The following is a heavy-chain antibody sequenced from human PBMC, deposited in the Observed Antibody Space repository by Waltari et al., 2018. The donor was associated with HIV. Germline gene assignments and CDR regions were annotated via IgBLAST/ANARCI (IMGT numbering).Heavy chain of an antibody. D-gene: IGHD1-26*01. J-gene: IGHJ6*02. CDR1: GFTFTSSA. CDR3: AASGSYYGGYYYYGMDV. V-gene: IGHV1-58*01. Sequence: QMQLVQSGPEVKKPGTSVKVSCKASGFTFTSSAVQWVRQARGQRLEWIGWIVVGSGNTNSAQKFQERGTITRDMSTSTAYMELSSLRSEDTAVYYCAASGSYYGGYYYYGMDVWGQGTTVTVSS. CDR2: IVVGSGNT.